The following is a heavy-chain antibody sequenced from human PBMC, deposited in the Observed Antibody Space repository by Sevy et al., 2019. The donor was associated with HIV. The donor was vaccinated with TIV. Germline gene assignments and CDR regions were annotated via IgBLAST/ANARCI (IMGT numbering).Heavy chain of an antibody. D-gene: IGHD3-3*01. V-gene: IGHV1-69*13. Sequence: ASVKVSCKASGGTFSSYASSWVRQAPGQGLEWMGGIIPIFGTANYAQKFQGRVTITADESTSTAYMELSSLRSEDTATYYCARESRYYDFWSGYYSHYYYYGMDVWGQGTTVTVSS. CDR2: IIPIFGTA. CDR1: GGTFSSYA. J-gene: IGHJ6*02. CDR3: ARESRYYDFWSGYYSHYYYYGMDV.